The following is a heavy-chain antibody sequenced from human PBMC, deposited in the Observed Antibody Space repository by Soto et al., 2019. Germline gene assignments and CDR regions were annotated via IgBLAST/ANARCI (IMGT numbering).Heavy chain of an antibody. Sequence: SETLSLTCTVSGGSVTGFYWSWIRHPPGKRLEWIGYIFHSGNSNYNPSLKGRVTISVDTSKSQVSLRLTSVTAADTAVYYCARSPGLGVARIDYSGRGTLLTLSS. CDR1: GGSVTGFY. J-gene: IGHJ4*02. D-gene: IGHD3-10*01. CDR2: IFHSGNS. CDR3: ARSPGLGVARIDY. V-gene: IGHV4-59*02.